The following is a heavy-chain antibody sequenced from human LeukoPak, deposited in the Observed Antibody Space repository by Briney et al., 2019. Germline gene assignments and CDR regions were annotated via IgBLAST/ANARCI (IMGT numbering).Heavy chain of an antibody. CDR1: GGSISSGGYY. Sequence: PSETLSLTCIVSGGSISSGGYYWSWIRQPAGKGLEWIGRIYTSGSTNYNPSLKSRVTISVDTSKNQFSLKLSSVTAADTAVYYCARDVRVVPAAIGSQRHHLNLNWFDPWGQGTLVTVSS. V-gene: IGHV4-61*02. D-gene: IGHD2-2*02. CDR2: IYTSGST. CDR3: ARDVRVVPAAIGSQRHHLNLNWFDP. J-gene: IGHJ5*02.